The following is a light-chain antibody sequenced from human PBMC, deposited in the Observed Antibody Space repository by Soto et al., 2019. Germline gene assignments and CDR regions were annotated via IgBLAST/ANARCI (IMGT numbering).Light chain of an antibody. CDR2: DVT. J-gene: IGLJ2*01. V-gene: IGLV2-11*01. CDR3: SSYAGTSTFVV. CDR1: SSDVGGYND. Sequence: QSALTQPRSVSGSPGQSVTISCTGTSSDVGGYNDVSWYQQHPGRAPKLMIYDVTKRPSGVPDRFSGSKSGNTASLTISGLQAEDEADYYCSSYAGTSTFVVFGGGTKLTVL.